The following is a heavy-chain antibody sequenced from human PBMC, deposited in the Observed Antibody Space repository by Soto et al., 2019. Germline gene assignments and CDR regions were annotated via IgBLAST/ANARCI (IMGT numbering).Heavy chain of an antibody. J-gene: IGHJ4*02. Sequence: EVQLLESGGGLVQPGGSLRLSCAASGFTFTNYAMSWVRQAPGKGLEWVSTISGTDGKTFYADSVKGRFTISSDNPKNTLFLQMDSLRVEDTAVYHCAKVRSFGWGTYRDFDYWGQGTLVTVSP. CDR2: ISGTDGKT. CDR3: AKVRSFGWGTYRDFDY. CDR1: GFTFTNYA. V-gene: IGHV3-23*01. D-gene: IGHD3-10*01.